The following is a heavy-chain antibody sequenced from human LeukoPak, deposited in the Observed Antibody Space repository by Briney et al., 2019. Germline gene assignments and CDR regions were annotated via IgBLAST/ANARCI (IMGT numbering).Heavy chain of an antibody. V-gene: IGHV4-38-2*02. J-gene: IGHJ4*02. CDR1: GYSINGGYY. D-gene: IGHD6-13*01. CDR2: AYRSGNT. Sequence: PSETLSLTCTVSGYSINGGYYWGWIRQPPGKGLEWIGSAYRSGNTYYNPSLRSRVTISVDTSKNQFSLRLTSVTAADTAVYYCASFPIAAAGTEYWGQGTLVTVSS. CDR3: ASFPIAAAGTEY.